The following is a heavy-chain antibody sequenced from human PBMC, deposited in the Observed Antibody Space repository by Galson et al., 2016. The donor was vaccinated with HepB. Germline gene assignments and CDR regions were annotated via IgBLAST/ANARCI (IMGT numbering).Heavy chain of an antibody. D-gene: IGHD3-16*01. J-gene: IGHJ3*02. CDR3: ARHRFGTFDI. Sequence: WVRQPPGKGLEWIGSINYSGNTYYNPSLKSRVTIFVDTSKNQFSLKLSSVTAADTAVHYCARHRFGTFDIWGQGTMVTVSS. V-gene: IGHV4-39*01. CDR2: INYSGNT.